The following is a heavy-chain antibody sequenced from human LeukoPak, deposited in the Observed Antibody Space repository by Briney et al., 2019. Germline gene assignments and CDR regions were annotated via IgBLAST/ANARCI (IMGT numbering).Heavy chain of an antibody. CDR3: ATYYTNYDFWSGYYRGGHYFDY. Sequence: SETLSLTCTVSGGSISSSSYYWGWIRQPPGKGLEWIGSIYYSGSTYYNPSLKSRVTISVDTSKNQFSLKLSSVTAADTAVYYCATYYTNYDFWSGYYRGGHYFDYWGQGTLVTVSS. CDR2: IYYSGST. CDR1: GGSISSSSYY. J-gene: IGHJ4*02. D-gene: IGHD3-3*01. V-gene: IGHV4-39*01.